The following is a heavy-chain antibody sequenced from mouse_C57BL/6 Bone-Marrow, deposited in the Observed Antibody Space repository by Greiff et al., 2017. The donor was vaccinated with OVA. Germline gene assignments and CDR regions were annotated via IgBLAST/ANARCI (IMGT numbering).Heavy chain of an antibody. CDR3: ARRGGSSWYYFDY. D-gene: IGHD1-1*01. Sequence: QVQLQQSGAELARPGASVKLSCKASGYTFTSYGISWVKQRTGQGLEWIGEIYPRSGNPYYNEKFKGKATLTADKSSSTAYMELRSLTSEDSAVYFCARRGGSSWYYFDYWGQGTTLTVSS. V-gene: IGHV1-81*01. J-gene: IGHJ2*01. CDR2: IYPRSGNP. CDR1: GYTFTSYG.